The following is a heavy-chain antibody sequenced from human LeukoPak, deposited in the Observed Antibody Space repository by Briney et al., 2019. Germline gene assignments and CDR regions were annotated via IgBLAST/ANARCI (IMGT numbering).Heavy chain of an antibody. V-gene: IGHV1-2*02. CDR3: ARGRSAHDFDY. CDR1: GYTFTSYG. Sequence: ASVKVSCKASGYTFTSYGISGVRQAPGQGLEWMGWINPNSGGTNYAQKFQGGVTMTRDTSISTAYMELSRLRSDDTAVCYCARGRSAHDFDYWGQGTLVTVSS. D-gene: IGHD2-15*01. CDR2: INPNSGGT. J-gene: IGHJ4*02.